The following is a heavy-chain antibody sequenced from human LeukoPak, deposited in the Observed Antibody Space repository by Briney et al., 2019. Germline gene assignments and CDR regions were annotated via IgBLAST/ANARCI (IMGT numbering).Heavy chain of an antibody. J-gene: IGHJ4*02. V-gene: IGHV1-18*01. Sequence: ASVKVSCKASGYTFTNYGISWVRQAPGQGLEWMGWISAYNGNRNYAQKLQGRVTMTTDTSTSTAYMELRSLRSDDTAVYYCARSSWYALDDYWGQGTLVTVSS. D-gene: IGHD6-13*01. CDR1: GYTFTNYG. CDR2: ISAYNGNR. CDR3: ARSSWYALDDY.